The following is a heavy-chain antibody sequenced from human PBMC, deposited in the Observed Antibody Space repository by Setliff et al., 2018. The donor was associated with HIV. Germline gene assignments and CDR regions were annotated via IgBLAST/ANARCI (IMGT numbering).Heavy chain of an antibody. CDR2: INAGDDNA. CDR1: GYTFSTNA. J-gene: IGHJ4*02. Sequence: GASVKVSCKAFGYTFSTNAIHWVRQAPGQRLEWMGYINAGDDNARYSEKFQGRVTMTRDTSISTAYMELSRLRSDDTAVYYCARITVDTAMVYDYWGQGTLVTVSS. CDR3: ARITVDTAMVYDY. D-gene: IGHD5-18*01. V-gene: IGHV1-3*01.